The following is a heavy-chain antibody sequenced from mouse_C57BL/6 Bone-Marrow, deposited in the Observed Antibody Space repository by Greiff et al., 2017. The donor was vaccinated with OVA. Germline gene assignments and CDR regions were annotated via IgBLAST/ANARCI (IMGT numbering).Heavy chain of an antibody. CDR2: IDPEDGDT. CDR3: TPYYYSSSVVFAY. Sequence: VQLQQSGAELVRPGASVKLSCTASGFNIKDYYMHWVKQRPEQGLEWIGRIDPEDGDTEYAPKFQGKATLTADTSSNTAYLQRSSLTSEDTAVYYCTPYYYSSSVVFAYWGQGTLVTVSA. V-gene: IGHV14-1*01. D-gene: IGHD1-1*01. J-gene: IGHJ3*01. CDR1: GFNIKDYY.